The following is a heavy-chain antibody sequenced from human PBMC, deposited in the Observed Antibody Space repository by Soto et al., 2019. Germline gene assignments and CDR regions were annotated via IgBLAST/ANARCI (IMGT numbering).Heavy chain of an antibody. CDR1: GFTFSSYW. Sequence: GGSLRLSCAASGFTFSSYWMSWVRQAPGKGLEWVANIKQDGSEKYYVDSVKGRFTISRDNAKNSLYLQMNSLRAEDTAVYYCARELRYRSQMCYYYGMEVWGQGTTVTV. CDR2: IKQDGSEK. J-gene: IGHJ6*02. V-gene: IGHV3-7*03. D-gene: IGHD6-13*01. CDR3: ARELRYRSQMCYYYGMEV.